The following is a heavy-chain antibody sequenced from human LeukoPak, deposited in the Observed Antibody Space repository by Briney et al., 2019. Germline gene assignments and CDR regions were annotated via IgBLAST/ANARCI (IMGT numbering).Heavy chain of an antibody. V-gene: IGHV3-23*01. CDR2: ISSTGGAT. Sequence: GGSLRLSCAASGFTFSSYEMNWVRQAPGKGLEWVSSISSTGGATYYADSVKGRFTISRDNSKNTLYLQMNSLRAEDTAIYYCAKNGDRGAYCTGGTCYPYFYYYMDVWGKGTTVTI. CDR1: GFTFSSYE. J-gene: IGHJ6*03. D-gene: IGHD2-15*01. CDR3: AKNGDRGAYCTGGTCYPYFYYYMDV.